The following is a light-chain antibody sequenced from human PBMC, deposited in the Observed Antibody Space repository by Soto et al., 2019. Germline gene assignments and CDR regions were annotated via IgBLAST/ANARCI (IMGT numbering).Light chain of an antibody. V-gene: IGKV3-15*01. CDR2: RAS. J-gene: IGKJ1*01. CDR1: QNIYYN. CDR3: LQYHNLWA. Sequence: ILMTQSPATVSVSPGESATLSCRASQNIYYNVAWYQQRPGQAPRLLIYRASTRAPGVPARFSGSGPGTEFTLTISSLQPEDFTVYSCLQYHNLWAFGQGPKVEI.